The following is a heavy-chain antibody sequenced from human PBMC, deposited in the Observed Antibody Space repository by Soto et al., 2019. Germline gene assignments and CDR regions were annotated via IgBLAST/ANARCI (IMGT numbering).Heavy chain of an antibody. CDR3: VKDDIVATSSCLLET. CDR1: GYTFSLYY. V-gene: IGHV1-2*02. D-gene: IGHD5-12*01. J-gene: IGHJ5*02. Sequence: QVQVVQSGAEVKKPGASVRVSCETSGYTFSLYYIHWVRQAPGHGLEWLGWINPSSGATNYAQKFQGRVTLTSDTSISAAYMELSSLTSDDTAVYFCVKDDIVATSSCLLETWGQGTLVTVSS. CDR2: INPSSGAT.